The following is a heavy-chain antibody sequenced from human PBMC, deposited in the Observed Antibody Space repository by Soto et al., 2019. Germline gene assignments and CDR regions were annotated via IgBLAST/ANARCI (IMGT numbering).Heavy chain of an antibody. V-gene: IGHV1-2*02. Sequence: WASVKVSCKASGNSFTTYYMHWVRQAPGQGLEWMGWINPNGGGTKYAQKFQGRVTMTRDTSINTAYMELTRLTSDDTAVYYCARAVHTMIQGVRFRVDQWGRGTLVTVSS. D-gene: IGHD3-10*01. CDR2: INPNGGGT. J-gene: IGHJ4*02. CDR3: ARAVHTMIQGVRFRVDQ. CDR1: GNSFTTYY.